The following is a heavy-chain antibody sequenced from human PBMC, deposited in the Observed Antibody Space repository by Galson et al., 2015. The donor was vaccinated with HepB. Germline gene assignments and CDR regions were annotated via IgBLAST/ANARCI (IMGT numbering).Heavy chain of an antibody. Sequence: SLRLSCAASGFTFSSYAMSWVRQAPGKGLEWVSAISGSGGSTYYADSVKGRFTISRDKSKNTLYLQMNSLRAEDTAVYYCAKGGRTTVTTRLDYYYMDVWGKGTTVTVSS. CDR1: GFTFSSYA. V-gene: IGHV3-23*01. CDR3: AKGGRTTVTTRLDYYYMDV. J-gene: IGHJ6*03. CDR2: ISGSGGST. D-gene: IGHD4-11*01.